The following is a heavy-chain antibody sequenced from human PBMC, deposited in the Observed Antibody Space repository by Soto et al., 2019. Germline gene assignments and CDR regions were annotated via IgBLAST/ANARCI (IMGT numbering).Heavy chain of an antibody. D-gene: IGHD1-26*01. V-gene: IGHV5-51*01. CDR3: ATKGVKATTIRLIWFDP. Sequence: VQLVQSGAEVKKPGESLKISCKGSGYSFAGYWIAWVRQMPGKGLEWMGIIYPDNSDTRYSRSVQGQVTISADKSISTAYLQWSSLKASDTAVYYCATKGVKATTIRLIWFDPWCKGTLVTVSS. J-gene: IGHJ5*02. CDR2: IYPDNSDT. CDR1: GYSFAGYW.